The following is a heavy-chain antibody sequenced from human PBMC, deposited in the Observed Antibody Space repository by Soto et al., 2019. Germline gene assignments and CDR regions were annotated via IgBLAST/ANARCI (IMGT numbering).Heavy chain of an antibody. CDR1: GGSFSGHF. J-gene: IGHJ4*02. V-gene: IGHV4-34*01. Sequence: SETLSLTCVVYGGSFSGHFWSWISQPPGKGLEWIGEINHSGSANYNPSLKSRVTISVDTSKNQFSLKLTSVTAADTAVYYCAGWAVGIMIFGVPKDYWSQGTQVTVSS. D-gene: IGHD3-3*01. CDR2: INHSGSA. CDR3: AGWAVGIMIFGVPKDY.